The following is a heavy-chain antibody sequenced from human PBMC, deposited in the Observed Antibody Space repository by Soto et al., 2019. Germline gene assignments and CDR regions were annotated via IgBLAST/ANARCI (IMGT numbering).Heavy chain of an antibody. D-gene: IGHD6-13*01. CDR3: ARDLGSVAAAGTVYYYYGMDV. CDR2: ISAYNGNT. Sequence: GASVKVSCKASGYTFTSYGISWVRQAPGQGLEWMGWISAYNGNTNYAQKLQGRVTMTTDTSTSTAYMELRSLRSDDTAVYYCARDLGSVAAAGTVYYYYGMDVWGQGTTVTVSS. J-gene: IGHJ6*02. V-gene: IGHV1-18*01. CDR1: GYTFTSYG.